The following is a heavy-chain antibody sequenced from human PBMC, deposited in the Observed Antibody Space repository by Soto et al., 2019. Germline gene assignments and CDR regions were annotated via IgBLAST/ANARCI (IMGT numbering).Heavy chain of an antibody. CDR3: AKFRDSRGYWFDP. J-gene: IGHJ5*02. V-gene: IGHV3-30*18. D-gene: IGHD3-22*01. CDR2: ISYDGSNK. Sequence: QVQLVESGGGVVQPGRSLRLSGAASGFTFSSYGMHWVRQAPGKGLEWVAGISYDGSNKYYADSVKGSFTISRDNSKNTLYLQMNSLRAGDTAVYYCAKFRDSRGYWFDPWGQGTLVTVSS. CDR1: GFTFSSYG.